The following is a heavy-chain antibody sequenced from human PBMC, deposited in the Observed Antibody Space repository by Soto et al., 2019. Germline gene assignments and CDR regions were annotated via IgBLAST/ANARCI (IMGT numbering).Heavy chain of an antibody. CDR2: IDNHGDGT. J-gene: IGHJ3*02. CDR1: GFTFTNYW. V-gene: IGHV3-74*01. CDR3: GTVFEK. Sequence: EVQLVESGGGVVQPGASLRLSCAASGFTFTNYWMHWVRQVPGEGLVWVSRIDNHGDGTSYADFVKGRFTISRDNVKNTLYLQMNSLRVEDTAIYYCGTVFEKWGQGTMVTVSS.